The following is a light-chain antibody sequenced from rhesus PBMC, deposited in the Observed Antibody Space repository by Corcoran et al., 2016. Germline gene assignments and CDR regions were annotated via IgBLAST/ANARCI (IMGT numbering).Light chain of an antibody. CDR1: QVSSSW. J-gene: IGKJ1*01. Sequence: DIQMTQSPSSLSASVGDRVTISRRASQVSSSWLVWYQQKPGKAPKPLTDKASKLQSGVTSRSSGSGSGTDITLTLSSLQPEESAIYYCQPYTSAPPTFCQGTKVKIK. CDR3: QPYTSAPPT. V-gene: IGKV1-21*01. CDR2: KAS.